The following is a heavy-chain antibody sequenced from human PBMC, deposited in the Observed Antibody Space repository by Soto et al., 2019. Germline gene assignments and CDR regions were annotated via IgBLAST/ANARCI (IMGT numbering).Heavy chain of an antibody. CDR2: IYYSGST. CDR3: AREPIQLWGSNWFDP. CDR1: GGSISSGGYY. V-gene: IGHV4-31*03. D-gene: IGHD5-18*01. Sequence: SETLCLTCTVSGGSISSGGYYWSWLRKHPGKGLEWIGYIYYSGSTYYNPSLKSRVTISVDTSKNQFSLKLSSVTAADTAVYYCAREPIQLWGSNWFDPWGQGTLVTVSS. J-gene: IGHJ5*02.